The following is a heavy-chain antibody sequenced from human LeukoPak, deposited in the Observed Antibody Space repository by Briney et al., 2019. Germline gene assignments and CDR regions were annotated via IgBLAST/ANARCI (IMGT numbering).Heavy chain of an antibody. D-gene: IGHD3-10*01. CDR2: IYHSGST. Sequence: PSETLSLTRAVSGGSISSSNWWSWVRQPPGKGLEWIGEIYHSGSTNYNPSLKSRVTISVDKSKNQFSLKLSSVTAADTAVYYCARVAPLNYYGSGSYYNLWGQGTLVTVSS. CDR1: GGSISSSNW. CDR3: ARVAPLNYYGSGSYYNL. J-gene: IGHJ5*02. V-gene: IGHV4-4*02.